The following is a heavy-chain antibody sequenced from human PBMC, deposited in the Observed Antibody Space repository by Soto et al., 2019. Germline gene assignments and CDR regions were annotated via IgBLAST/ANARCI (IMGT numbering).Heavy chain of an antibody. CDR2: MNPNSGNT. CDR1: GYTFTSYD. Sequence: ASVKVSCKASGYTFTSYDINWVRQATGQGLEWMGWMNPNSGNTGYAQKFQGRVTMTRNTSISTAYMELSSLRSEDTAVYYCARGQSDSSGWEWFDPWGQGTLVTVSS. J-gene: IGHJ5*02. CDR3: ARGQSDSSGWEWFDP. V-gene: IGHV1-8*01. D-gene: IGHD6-19*01.